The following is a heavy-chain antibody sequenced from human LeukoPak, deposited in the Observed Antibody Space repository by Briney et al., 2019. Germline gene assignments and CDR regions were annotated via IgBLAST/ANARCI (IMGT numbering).Heavy chain of an antibody. Sequence: SQTLSLTCAVSGGSISSGGYSWSWIRQPPGKGLEWIGYIYHSGSTYYNPSLKSRVTISVDRSKNQFLLKLSSVTAADKAVYYCARGSVWGSYRSSDAFDIWGQGKMVTVSS. D-gene: IGHD3-16*02. CDR1: GGSISSGGYS. V-gene: IGHV4-30-2*01. CDR3: ARGSVWGSYRSSDAFDI. J-gene: IGHJ3*02. CDR2: IYHSGST.